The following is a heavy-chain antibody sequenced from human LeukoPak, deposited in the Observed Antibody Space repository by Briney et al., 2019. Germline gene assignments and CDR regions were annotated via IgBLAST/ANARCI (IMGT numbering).Heavy chain of an antibody. V-gene: IGHV3-48*01. CDR3: ARDHGYGDAVYWYFDL. D-gene: IGHD4-17*01. Sequence: PGGSLRLSCAASGFTFSTYSMNWVRQAPGKGLEWVSFISSSRSTIYYADSAKGRFTISRDNGENSLYLQMNSLRGEDTAVYYCARDHGYGDAVYWYFDLWGRGTLVTVSS. J-gene: IGHJ2*01. CDR2: ISSSRSTI. CDR1: GFTFSTYS.